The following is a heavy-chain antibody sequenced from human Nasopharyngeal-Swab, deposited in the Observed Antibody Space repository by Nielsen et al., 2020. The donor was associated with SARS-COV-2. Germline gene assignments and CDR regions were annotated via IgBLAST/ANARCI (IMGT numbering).Heavy chain of an antibody. CDR3: AREGENDSSGYFSDAFDI. J-gene: IGHJ3*02. D-gene: IGHD3-22*01. V-gene: IGHV3-48*03. Sequence: GRSLSLTCAASGFSFSSYEMNWARQAPGKGLEGVSYISSSGSTIYYADSVKGRFTISRDNAKNSLYLQMNSLRAEDTAVYYCAREGENDSSGYFSDAFDIWGQGTMVTVSS. CDR2: ISSSGSTI. CDR1: GFSFSSYE.